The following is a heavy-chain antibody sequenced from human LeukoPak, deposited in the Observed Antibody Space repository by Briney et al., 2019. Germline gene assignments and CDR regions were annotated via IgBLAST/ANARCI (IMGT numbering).Heavy chain of an antibody. J-gene: IGHJ5*02. CDR1: GYDFSTHW. CDR2: IYPADPDV. V-gene: IGHV5-51*01. CDR3: ARHWGITIFGFDP. Sequence: GESLKISCKTSGYDFSTHWIGWVRQVPGKGLEWMGVIYPADPDVRYSPSFQGQVTISADKSTGTAYLQWSSLKASDSGMYYCARHWGITIFGFDPWGQGTLVTVSS. D-gene: IGHD3-3*01.